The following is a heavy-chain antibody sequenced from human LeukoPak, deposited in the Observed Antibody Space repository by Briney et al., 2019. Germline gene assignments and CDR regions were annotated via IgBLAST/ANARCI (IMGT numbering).Heavy chain of an antibody. J-gene: IGHJ4*02. Sequence: SETLSLTCAVYGGSFSGYYWSWIRQPPGKGLEWIGEISHSGSTNYNPSLKSRVTISVDTSKNQFSLKLSSVTAADTAVYYCARGAVDGSGSYSYYFDYWGQGTLVTVSS. CDR2: ISHSGST. CDR1: GGSFSGYY. V-gene: IGHV4-34*01. CDR3: ARGAVDGSGSYSYYFDY. D-gene: IGHD3-10*01.